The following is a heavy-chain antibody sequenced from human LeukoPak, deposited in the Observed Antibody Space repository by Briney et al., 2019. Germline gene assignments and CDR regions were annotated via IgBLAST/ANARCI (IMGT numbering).Heavy chain of an antibody. Sequence: GGSLRLSCAASGLSFSNYDMHWVRQAPGKGLEWVALISNDGSNNNYADSVRGRFNISRDNSKNTLYLEVNSLRVEDTGVYYCAKEQWLINSFDNWGQGTLVTVSS. V-gene: IGHV3-30*18. D-gene: IGHD6-19*01. CDR3: AKEQWLINSFDN. CDR1: GLSFSNYD. J-gene: IGHJ4*02. CDR2: ISNDGSNN.